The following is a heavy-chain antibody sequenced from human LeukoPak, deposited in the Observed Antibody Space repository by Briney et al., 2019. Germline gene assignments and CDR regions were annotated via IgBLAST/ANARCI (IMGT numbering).Heavy chain of an antibody. CDR1: GGSTIDSSYY. J-gene: IGHJ4*02. D-gene: IGHD6-13*01. CDR2: IYYFGTT. CDR3: ARDSHAWYGQYYFDF. Sequence: SETLSLTCTVSGGSTIDSSYYWGWIRQPPGKGLEWIGNIYYFGTTLHNPSLKSRVTMSVDTSKNQFSLKLSSVTAADTAVYYCARDSHAWYGQYYFDFWGQGALVTVSS. V-gene: IGHV4-39*07.